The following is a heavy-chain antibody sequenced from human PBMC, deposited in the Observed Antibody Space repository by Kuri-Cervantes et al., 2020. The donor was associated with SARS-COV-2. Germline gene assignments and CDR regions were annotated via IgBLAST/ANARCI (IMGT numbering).Heavy chain of an antibody. CDR3: ATDPGGWKGFDY. J-gene: IGHJ4*02. D-gene: IGHD3-10*01. CDR1: GYTFTSNY. V-gene: IGHV1-18*04. CDR2: ISAYNGNT. Sequence: ASVKVSCKASGYTFTSNYMHWVRQAPGQGLEWMGWISAYNGNTNYAQKFQGRVTMTEDTSTDTAYMELSSLRSEDTAVYYCATDPGGWKGFDYWGQGTLVTVSS.